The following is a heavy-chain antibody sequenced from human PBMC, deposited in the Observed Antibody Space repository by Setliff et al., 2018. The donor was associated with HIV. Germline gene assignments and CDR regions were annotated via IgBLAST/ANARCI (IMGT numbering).Heavy chain of an antibody. V-gene: IGHV3-74*01. CDR2: INSDGSST. CDR3: ARDFTGGDGYNFWDS. Sequence: PGGSLRLSCAASGFTFRSDWMHWVRQAPGKGLGWVSRINSDGSSTSYADSVKGRFTISRDNAKNSLYLQMTSLRAEATAVYYCARDFTGGDGYNFWDSWGQGTLVTVSS. CDR1: GFTFRSDW. D-gene: IGHD3-3*01. J-gene: IGHJ4*02.